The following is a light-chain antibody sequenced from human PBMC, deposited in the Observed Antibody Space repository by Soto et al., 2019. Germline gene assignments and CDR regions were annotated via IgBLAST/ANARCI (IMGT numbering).Light chain of an antibody. CDR2: DAS. J-gene: IGKJ3*01. V-gene: IGKV3-11*01. Sequence: IVLTQSPATLSFSPGERATLSCRASQTVSSYLASYQQKPGQAPRLLIYDASNRATGIPARFSGSGSGTDFTLTISSLQPEDFAVYYCQQRSNWPPFTFGPGTKVDIK. CDR1: QTVSSY. CDR3: QQRSNWPPFT.